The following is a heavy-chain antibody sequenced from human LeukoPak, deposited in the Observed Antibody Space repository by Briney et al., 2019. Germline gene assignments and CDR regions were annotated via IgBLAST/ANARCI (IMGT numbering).Heavy chain of an antibody. Sequence: GGSLRLSCAASGITFSSYAMSWVRQAPGKGLEWVSGISGNGGGTYYADSVKGRFTISRDNSKNTLYLQMNSLRAEDTAVYYCAKSFGYSRSWFDYWGQGTLVTVSS. CDR3: AKSFGYSRSWFDY. CDR1: GITFSSYA. D-gene: IGHD6-13*01. V-gene: IGHV3-23*01. J-gene: IGHJ4*02. CDR2: ISGNGGGT.